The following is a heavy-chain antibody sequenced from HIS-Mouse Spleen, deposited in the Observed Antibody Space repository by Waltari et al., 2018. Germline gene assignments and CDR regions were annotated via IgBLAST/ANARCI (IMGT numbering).Heavy chain of an antibody. CDR2: IYYSGST. D-gene: IGHD2-15*01. Sequence: QLQLQESGPGLVKPSETLSLTCTVSGGSISSSSYYWGWIRQPPGKGLEWIGSIYYSGSTYYHPSLKSRVTISVDTSRNQFSLKLSSVTAADTAVYYCARCGEVVVAYYWGQGTLVTVSS. CDR1: GGSISSSSYY. CDR3: ARCGEVVVAYY. V-gene: IGHV4-39*07. J-gene: IGHJ4*02.